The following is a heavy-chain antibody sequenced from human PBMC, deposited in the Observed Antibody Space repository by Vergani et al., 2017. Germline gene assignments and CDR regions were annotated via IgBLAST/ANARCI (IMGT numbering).Heavy chain of an antibody. CDR3: ARCFRDEGMIYGGTVENWFDP. Sequence: QLQLQESGPGLVKPSETLSLTCTVSGGSITYGAFYWGWIRQSPGKGLEWIGCIYYIENKFYNTSLESRVTLSIDTTKNQFSLKLKSVTAADTAVYYCARCFRDEGMIYGGTVENWFDPWGQGTLVTVSS. CDR1: GGSITYGAFY. J-gene: IGHJ5*02. D-gene: IGHD3-22*01. CDR2: IYYIENK. V-gene: IGHV4-39*01.